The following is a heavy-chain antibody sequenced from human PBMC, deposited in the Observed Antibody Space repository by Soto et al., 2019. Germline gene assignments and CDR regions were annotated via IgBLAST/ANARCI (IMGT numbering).Heavy chain of an antibody. D-gene: IGHD3-3*01. CDR1: GGSFKSGSYS. Sequence: SEALSLTCTVSGGSFKSGSYSWRWIRQPPGKGLEWIGYVYHTGRTSYNPSLKSRVSISMDTSKNQFSLNLDSVTAADTAVYFCARDFAYFDSWGQGTLVTVSS. CDR2: VYHTGRT. J-gene: IGHJ4*02. CDR3: ARDFAYFDS. V-gene: IGHV4-61*01.